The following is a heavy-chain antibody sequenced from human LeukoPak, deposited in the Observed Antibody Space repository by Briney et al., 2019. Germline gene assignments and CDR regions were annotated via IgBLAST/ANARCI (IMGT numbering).Heavy chain of an antibody. D-gene: IGHD6-13*01. Sequence: PGESLRLSCAASGVTVSSGYMSWVRLAPRKGLDLVSVIYSGGSTYYADYVKVRFTISRDKSKNTLHLPLNSLRAEDTAVNYCARVGYSSSWYSIAGWGQGTLVTVSP. CDR1: GVTVSSGY. J-gene: IGHJ4*02. CDR3: ARVGYSSSWYSIAG. V-gene: IGHV3-53*01. CDR2: IYSGGST.